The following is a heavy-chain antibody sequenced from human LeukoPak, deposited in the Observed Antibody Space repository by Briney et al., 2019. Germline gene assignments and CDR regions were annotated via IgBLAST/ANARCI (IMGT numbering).Heavy chain of an antibody. CDR1: GGTFSSYA. Sequence: SVKVSCKASGGTFSSYAISWVRQAPGQGLEWMGGIIPISGTANYAQKFQGRVTITADESTSTAYMELSSLRSEDTAVYYCARVQTYSSGWYSFDYWGQGTLVTVSS. CDR2: IIPISGTA. V-gene: IGHV1-69*13. D-gene: IGHD6-19*01. J-gene: IGHJ4*02. CDR3: ARVQTYSSGWYSFDY.